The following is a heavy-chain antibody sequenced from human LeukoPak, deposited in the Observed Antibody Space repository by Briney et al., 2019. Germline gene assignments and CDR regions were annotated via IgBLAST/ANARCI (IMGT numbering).Heavy chain of an antibody. J-gene: IGHJ6*03. CDR3: ARGYNYGPYYYYYYMDV. CDR2: IYYSGST. V-gene: IGHV4-30-4*01. D-gene: IGHD5-18*01. Sequence: PSQTLSLTCIVSGGSISSGDYYWSWIRQPPGKGLEWIGYIYYSGSTNYNPSLKSRVTISVDTSKNQFSLKLSSVTAADTAVYYCARGYNYGPYYYYYYMDVWGKGTTVTVSS. CDR1: GGSISSGDYY.